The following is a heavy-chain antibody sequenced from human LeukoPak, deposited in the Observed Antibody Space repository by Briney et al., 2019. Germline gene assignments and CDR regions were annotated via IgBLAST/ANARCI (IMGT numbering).Heavy chain of an antibody. V-gene: IGHV4-34*01. CDR2: INPTGST. J-gene: IGHJ4*02. Sequence: YXXXXIRQPPGKGLEWIGEINPTGSTNYNPSLKSRVTISADTSKSQFSLELSSVTAADTAVFYCARALSTVTTYFDSWGQGTLVTVSS. CDR3: ARALSTVTTYFDS. CDR1: YX. D-gene: IGHD4-17*01.